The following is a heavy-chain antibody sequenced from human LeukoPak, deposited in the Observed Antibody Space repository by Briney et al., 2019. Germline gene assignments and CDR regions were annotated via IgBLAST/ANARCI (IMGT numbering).Heavy chain of an antibody. CDR2: INHSGST. Sequence: SETLSLTCAVYGGSFSGYYWSWIRQPPGKGLEWVGEINHSGSTNYNPSLKSRVTISVDTSKNQFSLKLSSVNAADTAVYYCARRRRGRLPDYWGQGTLVTVSS. CDR1: GGSFSGYY. CDR3: ARRRRGRLPDY. V-gene: IGHV4-34*01. J-gene: IGHJ4*02. D-gene: IGHD3-16*01.